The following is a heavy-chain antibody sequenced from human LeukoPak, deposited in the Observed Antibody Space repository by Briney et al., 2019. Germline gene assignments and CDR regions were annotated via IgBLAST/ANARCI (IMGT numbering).Heavy chain of an antibody. CDR1: GGSFSGYY. J-gene: IGHJ4*02. V-gene: IGHV4-34*01. CDR2: INHSGST. Sequence: SETLSLTCAVYGGSFSGYYWSWIRQPPGKGLEWIGEINHSGSTNYNPSLKSRVTISVDTSKNQFSLKLSSVTAADTAVYYCASTYSSGYTFDYWGQGTLVTVSS. CDR3: ASTYSSGYTFDY. D-gene: IGHD6-19*01.